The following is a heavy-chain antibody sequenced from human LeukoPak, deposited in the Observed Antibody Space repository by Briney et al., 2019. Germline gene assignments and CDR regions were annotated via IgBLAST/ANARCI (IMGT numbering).Heavy chain of an antibody. CDR2: IYYSGST. Sequence: PSETLSLTCTVSGGSISSYYWSWIRQPAGKGLEWIGYIYYSGSTNYNPSLKSRVTISVDTSKNQFSLKLSSVTAADTAVYYCARDLNNRYGSGSHNWFDPWGQGTLVTVSS. CDR1: GGSISSYY. D-gene: IGHD3-10*01. V-gene: IGHV4-59*01. J-gene: IGHJ5*02. CDR3: ARDLNNRYGSGSHNWFDP.